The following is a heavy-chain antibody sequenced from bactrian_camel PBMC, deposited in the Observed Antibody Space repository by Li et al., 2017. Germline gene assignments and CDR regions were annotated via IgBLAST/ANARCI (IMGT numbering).Heavy chain of an antibody. D-gene: IGHD6*01. CDR1: GTSINLYR. CDR3: AADPYLMLGGECTVVAGTSPIFGY. V-gene: IGHV3S54*01. Sequence: VESGGGSVQPGGSLRLSCAASGTSINLYRMAWFRQAPEKEREAVAFISTGGAVIDYADSVKGRFTISKDNAKNTLYLQMNSLKPEDTAMYYCAADPYLMLGGECTVVAGTSPIFGYWGQGTQVTVS. CDR2: ISTGGAVI. J-gene: IGHJ6*01.